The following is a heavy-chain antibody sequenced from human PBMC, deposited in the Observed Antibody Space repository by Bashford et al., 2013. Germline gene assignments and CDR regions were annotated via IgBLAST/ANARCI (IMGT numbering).Heavy chain of an antibody. J-gene: IGHJ6*02. CDR2: IYYSGST. D-gene: IGHD6-13*01. V-gene: IGHV4-39*01. CDR1: GGSISSSSYY. Sequence: SSETLSLTCTVSGGSISSSSYYWGWIRQPPGKGLEWIGSIYYSGSTYYNPSLKSRVTISVDTSKNQFSLKLSSVTAADTAVYYCASQTSGIAAAGSEIKYYYYGMDVWGQGTTVTVSS. CDR3: ASQTSGIAAAGSEIKYYYYGMDV.